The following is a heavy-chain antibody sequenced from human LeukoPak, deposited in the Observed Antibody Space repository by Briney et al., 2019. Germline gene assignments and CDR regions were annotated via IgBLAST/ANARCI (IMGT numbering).Heavy chain of an antibody. CDR3: ARGGEHSGIVVVPTPVGY. V-gene: IGHV4-34*01. J-gene: IGHJ4*02. CDR2: INHSGST. D-gene: IGHD2-21*01. CDR1: GGSFSGYY. Sequence: SETLSLTCAVYGGSFSGYYWSWIRQPPGKGLEWIGEINHSGSTNYNPSLKSRVTISVDTSKNQFSLKLSSVTAADTAVYYCARGGEHSGIVVVPTPVGYWGQGTLVTVSS.